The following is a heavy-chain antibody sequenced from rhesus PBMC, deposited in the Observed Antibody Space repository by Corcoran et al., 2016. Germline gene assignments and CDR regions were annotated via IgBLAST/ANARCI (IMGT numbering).Heavy chain of an antibody. J-gene: IGHJ4*01. D-gene: IGHD2-33*01. Sequence: QVQLGQSGGEIKQPGASVKLFCRASGYSCTSDYMHGVRQAPGKGLEWIGLISSYNGNNAYAQNFQGRVTITTDTSTSTGYMELSGLRSEDTAVYYCTREEHCSDSGCSSFDYWGQGVLVTVSS. CDR2: ISSYNGNN. CDR1: GYSCTSDY. V-gene: IGHV1-180*01. CDR3: TREEHCSDSGCSSFDY.